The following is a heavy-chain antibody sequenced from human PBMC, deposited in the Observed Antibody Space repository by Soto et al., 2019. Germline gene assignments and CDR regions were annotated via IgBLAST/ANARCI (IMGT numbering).Heavy chain of an antibody. V-gene: IGHV3-30*18. J-gene: IGHJ4*02. CDR1: GFTFSSYG. CDR3: VKAARGVGAARTRCVIES. CDR2: ISYDGSNK. Sequence: PGGSLRLSCAASGFTFSSYGMHWVRQAPGKGLEWVAVISYDGSNKYYADSVKGRFTISRDNSKNTLYLQMNSLRAEDTAVYYCVKAARGVGAARTRCVIESWLQGTLVTVSS. D-gene: IGHD6-6*01.